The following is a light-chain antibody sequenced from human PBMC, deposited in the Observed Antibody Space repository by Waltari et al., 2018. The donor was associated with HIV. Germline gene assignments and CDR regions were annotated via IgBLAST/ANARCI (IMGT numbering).Light chain of an antibody. Sequence: DIAMAQSTLSLTVTPGEPDSISCRSSQTLLHSNGYNYLDWYLQKPGQSPQLLIYLGSNRASGVPDRFSGSGSGTDFTLKISRVEAEDVGVYYCMQALQPTFGQGTKVEIK. CDR3: MQALQPT. CDR1: QTLLHSNGYNY. V-gene: IGKV2-28*01. J-gene: IGKJ1*01. CDR2: LGS.